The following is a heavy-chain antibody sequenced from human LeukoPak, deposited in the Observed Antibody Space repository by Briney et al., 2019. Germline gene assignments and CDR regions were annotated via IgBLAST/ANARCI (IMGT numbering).Heavy chain of an antibody. CDR3: AKDPGYYGSGSYPTY. CDR1: GFTFSSYA. V-gene: IGHV3-23*01. Sequence: PGGSLRLSCAASGFTFSSYAMSWVRQAPGKGLEWVSAISGSGGSTYYADSVKGRFTISRDNSKNTLYLQMNSLRAEDTAIYYCAKDPGYYGSGSYPTYWGQGTLVTVSS. J-gene: IGHJ4*02. D-gene: IGHD3-10*01. CDR2: ISGSGGST.